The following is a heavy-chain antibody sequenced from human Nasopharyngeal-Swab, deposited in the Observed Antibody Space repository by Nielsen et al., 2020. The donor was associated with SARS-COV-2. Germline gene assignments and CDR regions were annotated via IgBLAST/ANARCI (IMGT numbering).Heavy chain of an antibody. V-gene: IGHV4-34*01. D-gene: IGHD3-16*01. CDR1: GGAFSGYY. CDR3: ARGLNGGH. Sequence: SETLSLTCAVSGGAFSGYYWSWIRQPPGKGLEWIGEINHSGSTNYNPSLKSRVTISVDTSKNQFSLKLSSVTAADTAVYYCARGLNGGHWGQGTLVTVSS. CDR2: INHSGST. J-gene: IGHJ4*02.